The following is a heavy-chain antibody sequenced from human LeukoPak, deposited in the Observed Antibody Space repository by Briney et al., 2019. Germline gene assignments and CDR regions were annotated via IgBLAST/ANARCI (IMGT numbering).Heavy chain of an antibody. Sequence: PSETLSLTCSVSGGSMSSYYWSWIRQSPGKGLEWIGYIYYSGSTNYNPSLKSRVTISVDTSKNQFSLKLSSVTAADTAVYYCASSIAAAGKGDNWFDPWGQGTLVTVSS. CDR3: ASSIAAAGKGDNWFDP. CDR1: GGSMSSYY. V-gene: IGHV4-59*01. CDR2: IYYSGST. J-gene: IGHJ5*02. D-gene: IGHD6-13*01.